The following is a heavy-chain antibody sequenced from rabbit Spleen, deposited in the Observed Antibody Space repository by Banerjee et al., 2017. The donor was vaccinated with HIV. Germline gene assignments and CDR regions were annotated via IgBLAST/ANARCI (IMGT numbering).Heavy chain of an antibody. J-gene: IGHJ6*01. V-gene: IGHV1S45*01. CDR1: GFSFSDRDV. Sequence: QEQLEESGGGLVKPEGSLTLTCKASGFSFSDRDVMCWVRQAPGKGLEWIACINTATGKAVYASWAKGRFTISKTSSTTVTLQMTSLTAADTATYFCARHWYAMNLWGPGTLVTVS. CDR2: INTATGKA. CDR3: ARHWYAMNL.